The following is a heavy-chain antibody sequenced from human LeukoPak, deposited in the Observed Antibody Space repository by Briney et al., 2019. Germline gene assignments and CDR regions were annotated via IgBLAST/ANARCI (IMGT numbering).Heavy chain of an antibody. V-gene: IGHV3-30*02. CDR3: ATDPYNWNYGNYFDY. CDR2: IRYDGSHK. J-gene: IGHJ4*02. CDR1: GFTFSSYG. Sequence: GGSLRLSCAASGFTFSSYGIHWVRQAPGKGLEWVAFIRYDGSHKYYADSVKGRFTISRDNSKNTLYLQMNSLRAEDTAVYYCATDPYNWNYGNYFDYWGQGTLVTVSS. D-gene: IGHD1-7*01.